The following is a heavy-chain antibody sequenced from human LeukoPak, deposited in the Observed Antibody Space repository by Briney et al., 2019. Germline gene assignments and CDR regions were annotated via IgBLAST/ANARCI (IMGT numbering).Heavy chain of an antibody. CDR2: ISGNGGST. D-gene: IGHD3-9*01. Sequence: LSGGSLRLSCAASGFTFSSYAMSWVRQAPGKGLEWVSAISGNGGSTYYADSVKGRFTISRDNSKNTLYLQMNSLRAEDTAVYYCAKDVLRYFDWLPLDYGMDVWGQGTTVTVSS. CDR1: GFTFSSYA. J-gene: IGHJ6*02. CDR3: AKDVLRYFDWLPLDYGMDV. V-gene: IGHV3-23*01.